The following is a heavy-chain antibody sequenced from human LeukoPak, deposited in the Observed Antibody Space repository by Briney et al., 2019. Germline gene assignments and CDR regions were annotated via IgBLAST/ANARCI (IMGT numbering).Heavy chain of an antibody. J-gene: IGHJ4*02. Sequence: SGTLSLTCTVSGGSISSYYWSWIRQPAGKGLEWIGRIYTSGSTNYNPSLKSRVTMSVDTSKNQFSLKLSSVTAADTAVYYCARAPVAGSSWYTYYFDYWGQGTLVTVSS. D-gene: IGHD6-13*01. CDR3: ARAPVAGSSWYTYYFDY. CDR2: IYTSGST. CDR1: GGSISSYY. V-gene: IGHV4-4*07.